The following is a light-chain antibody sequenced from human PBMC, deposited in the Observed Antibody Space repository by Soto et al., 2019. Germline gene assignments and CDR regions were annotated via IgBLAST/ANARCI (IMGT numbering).Light chain of an antibody. CDR3: SSYAGSNTYV. J-gene: IGLJ1*01. CDR1: SSDVGGYKY. V-gene: IGLV2-8*01. Sequence: SALTQPPSASVSPGQSVTISCTGTSSDVGGYKYVSWYQQYPGKAPKLMIYAVNKRPSGVPDRFSGSKSGNTASLTVSGLQAEDEADHYCSSYAGSNTYVFGTGTKVTVL. CDR2: AVN.